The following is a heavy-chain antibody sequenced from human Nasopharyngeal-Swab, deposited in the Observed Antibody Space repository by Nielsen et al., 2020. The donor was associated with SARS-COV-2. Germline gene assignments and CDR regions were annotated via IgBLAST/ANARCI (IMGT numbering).Heavy chain of an antibody. CDR1: GYTFTGYY. CDR2: INPNSGVT. D-gene: IGHD6-6*01. J-gene: IGHJ4*02. Sequence: APVKVSCKVSGYTFTGYYMHWVRQAPGQGLEWMGWINPNSGVTNYAQKFQAWVTMTRDTSISTAYMELSRLRSDDSAVYYCARELYSGSGYFDFWGQGTVVTVSS. CDR3: ARELYSGSGYFDF. V-gene: IGHV1-2*04.